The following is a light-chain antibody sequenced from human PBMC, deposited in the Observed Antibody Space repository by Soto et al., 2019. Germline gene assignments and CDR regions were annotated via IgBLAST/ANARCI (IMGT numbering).Light chain of an antibody. V-gene: IGKV3-20*01. Sequence: LSPGERATLSCRASQSVRNNNLAWYQQKPGQAPRLLIYGASSSATGIPDRFSGSGSGTDFTLTISRLEPEDFAVYYCQLYNSNPTWTFGQGTKVVIK. CDR2: GAS. CDR1: QSVRNNN. CDR3: QLYNSNPTWT. J-gene: IGKJ1*01.